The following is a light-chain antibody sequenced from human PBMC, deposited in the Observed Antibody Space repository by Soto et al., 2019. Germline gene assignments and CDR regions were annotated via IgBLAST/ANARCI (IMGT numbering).Light chain of an antibody. J-gene: IGKJ2*01. CDR3: QQYYSTPHT. CDR2: WAS. Sequence: DIVMTQSPDSLAVSLGERATINCKSSQSVLYSSNNKNYLAWYQQTPGQPPKLLIYWASTRESGVPDRFSGGGSGTDFTLTISSLQAEDVAVYYCQQYYSTPHTFGQGTKLEIK. V-gene: IGKV4-1*01. CDR1: QSVLYSSNNKNY.